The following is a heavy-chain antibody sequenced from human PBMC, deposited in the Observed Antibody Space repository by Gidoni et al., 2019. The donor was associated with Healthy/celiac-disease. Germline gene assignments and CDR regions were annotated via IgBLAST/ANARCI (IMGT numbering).Heavy chain of an antibody. Sequence: QVQLVQSGAEVKKPGSPVKVPCKASGGLVSSYAISWVRQAPGQGLEWRGGIIPICGTANYAQKFQSRVTITADESTSTAYMELSSLRSEDTAVYYCARAWLRGSGSYGLGYWGQGTLVTVSS. V-gene: IGHV1-69*01. CDR1: GGLVSSYA. D-gene: IGHD3-10*01. CDR2: IIPICGTA. J-gene: IGHJ4*02. CDR3: ARAWLRGSGSYGLGY.